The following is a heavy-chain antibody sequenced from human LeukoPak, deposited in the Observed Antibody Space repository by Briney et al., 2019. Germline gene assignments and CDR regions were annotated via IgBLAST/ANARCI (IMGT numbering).Heavy chain of an antibody. Sequence: PGGSPRLSCAASGFTFSTYWMSWVRLAPGKGLEWVANINQDGSETFYVDSVKGRFTISRDNGKNSIFVQMDSLRAEDTAVYYCVRGFDGYSGFDLWGQGTMVTVSS. V-gene: IGHV3-7*05. J-gene: IGHJ3*01. CDR2: INQDGSET. CDR3: VRGFDGYSGFDL. D-gene: IGHD5-24*01. CDR1: GFTFSTYW.